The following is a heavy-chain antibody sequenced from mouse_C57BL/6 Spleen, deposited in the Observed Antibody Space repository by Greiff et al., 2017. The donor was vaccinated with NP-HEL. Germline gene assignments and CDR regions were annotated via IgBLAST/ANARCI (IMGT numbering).Heavy chain of an antibody. CDR3: ARRYYYGSSYPFAY. D-gene: IGHD1-1*01. J-gene: IGHJ3*01. CDR2: IHPNSGST. CDR1: GYTFTSYW. Sequence: QVQLQQPGAELVKPGSSVKLSCKASGYTFTSYWMHWVKQRPGQGLEWIGMIHPNSGSTNYNEKFKSKATLTVDKSSSTAYMQLSSLTSEDSAVYYCARRYYYGSSYPFAYWGQGTLVTVSA. V-gene: IGHV1-64*01.